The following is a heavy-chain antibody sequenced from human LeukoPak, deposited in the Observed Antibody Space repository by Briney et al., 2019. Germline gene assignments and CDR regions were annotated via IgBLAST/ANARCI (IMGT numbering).Heavy chain of an antibody. D-gene: IGHD5-12*01. CDR3: AREPGYSGYDVSGAVDY. CDR2: INPNSGGT. Sequence: ASVKVSCKASGYTFTGYYMHWVRQAPGQGLEWMGWINPNSGGTNYAQKFQGRVTMTRDTSISTAYMELSRLRSDDTAVYYCAREPGYSGYDVSGAVDYWGQGTLVTVSS. J-gene: IGHJ4*02. CDR1: GYTFTGYY. V-gene: IGHV1-2*02.